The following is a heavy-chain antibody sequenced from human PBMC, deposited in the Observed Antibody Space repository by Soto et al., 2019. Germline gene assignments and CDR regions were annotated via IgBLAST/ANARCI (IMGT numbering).Heavy chain of an antibody. CDR1: GGSISSHY. CDR2: IYYSGST. Sequence: PSETLSLTCTVSGGSISSHYWSWIRQPPGKGLEWIGYIYYSGSTNYNPSLKSRVTISVDTSKNQFSLKLSSVTAADTAVYYCARDPYYYDSSGYYNDAFDIWGQGTMVTVSS. V-gene: IGHV4-59*11. CDR3: ARDPYYYDSSGYYNDAFDI. J-gene: IGHJ3*02. D-gene: IGHD3-22*01.